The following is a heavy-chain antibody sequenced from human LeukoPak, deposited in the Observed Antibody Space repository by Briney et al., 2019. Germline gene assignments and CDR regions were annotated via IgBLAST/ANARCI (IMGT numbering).Heavy chain of an antibody. Sequence: SETLSLTCTVSGGSIDRSSYYWGWIRQPPGKGLEWIGSIYYTGNTYYKPSLESRVTISVDTSKNQFSLKLSSVTAADTAVYYCARGGVSSGWAYYYYYYAMDVWGQGTTVTVSS. J-gene: IGHJ6*02. D-gene: IGHD6-19*01. CDR1: GGSIDRSSYY. V-gene: IGHV4-39*01. CDR3: ARGGVSSGWAYYYYYYAMDV. CDR2: IYYTGNT.